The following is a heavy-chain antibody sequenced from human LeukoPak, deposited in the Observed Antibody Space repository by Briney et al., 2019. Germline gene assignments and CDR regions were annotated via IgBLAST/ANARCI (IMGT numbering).Heavy chain of an antibody. V-gene: IGHV3-23*01. D-gene: IGHD3-10*01. J-gene: IGHJ4*02. CDR2: ISGSGGST. CDR1: GF. CDR3: AKGIVRGVIARFDY. Sequence: GGSLRLSCAASGFMSWVRQAPGKGLEWVSAISGSGGSTYYADSVKGRFTISRDNSKNTLYLQMNSLRAEDTAVYYCAKGIVRGVIARFDYWGQGTLVTVSS.